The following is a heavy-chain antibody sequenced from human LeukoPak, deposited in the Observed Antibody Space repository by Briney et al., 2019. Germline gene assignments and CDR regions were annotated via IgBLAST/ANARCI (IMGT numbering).Heavy chain of an antibody. CDR1: GFTFSSYW. CDR3: ARAMTY. J-gene: IGHJ4*02. Sequence: GGSLRLSCAASGFTFSSYWMSWVRQAPGKGLEWVPVIYSGGSTYYADSVKGRFTISRDNSKNTLYLQMNSLRAEDTAVYYCARAMTYWGQGTLVTVSS. D-gene: IGHD3-22*01. V-gene: IGHV3-53*01. CDR2: IYSGGST.